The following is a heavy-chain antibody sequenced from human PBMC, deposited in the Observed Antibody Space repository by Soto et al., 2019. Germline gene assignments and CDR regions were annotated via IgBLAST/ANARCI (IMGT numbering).Heavy chain of an antibody. J-gene: IGHJ3*01. CDR2: ISWDGGST. D-gene: IGHD3-3*01. Sequence: PVGSLRLSCAASGFTFDDYTMHWVRQAPGKGLEWVSLISWDGGSTYYADSVKGRFTISRDNSKNSLYLQMNSLRTEDTALYYCAKGGITIPPGFWGQGTMVTVSS. CDR3: AKGGITIPPGF. V-gene: IGHV3-43*01. CDR1: GFTFDDYT.